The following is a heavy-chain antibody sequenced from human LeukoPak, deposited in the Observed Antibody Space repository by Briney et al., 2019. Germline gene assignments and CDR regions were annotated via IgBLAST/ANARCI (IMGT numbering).Heavy chain of an antibody. CDR1: GGSISSGDYY. J-gene: IGHJ4*02. Sequence: SQTLSLTWTVSGGSISSGDYYWSWIRQPPGTGLEWIGYIYYSGSTYYNPSLKSRVTISVDTSKNQFSLKLSSVTAADKAVYYCARVLGYCSGGSCSRHFDYWGQGTLVTVSS. CDR3: ARVLGYCSGGSCSRHFDY. CDR2: IYYSGST. D-gene: IGHD2-15*01. V-gene: IGHV4-30-4*08.